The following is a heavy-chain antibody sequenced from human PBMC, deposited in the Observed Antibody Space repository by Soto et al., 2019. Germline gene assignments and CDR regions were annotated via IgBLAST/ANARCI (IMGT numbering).Heavy chain of an antibody. CDR1: VGSISSGGYY. J-gene: IGHJ6*02. Sequence: SVTLSLTCAVSVGSISSGGYYWSWIRQPPGKGLEWIGYIYYSGITNYNPSLKSRVTISVDTSKNQFSLKLSSVTAADTAVYYCARYKSNYYYGMDVWGQGTTVTVSS. D-gene: IGHD1-20*01. V-gene: IGHV4-61*08. CDR2: IYYSGIT. CDR3: ARYKSNYYYGMDV.